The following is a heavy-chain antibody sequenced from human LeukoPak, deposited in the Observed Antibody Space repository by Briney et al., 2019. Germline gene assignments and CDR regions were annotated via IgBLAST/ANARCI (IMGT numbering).Heavy chain of an antibody. CDR1: GGSISSYY. J-gene: IGHJ3*02. CDR3: ARQFRYYYDSSGYAFDI. Sequence: SETLSLTCTVSGGSISSYYWSWLRQPPGKGLEWIGYIYYSGSTNYNPSLKSRVTISVDTSKNQFSLKLSSVTAADAAVYYCARQFRYYYDSSGYAFDIWGQGTMVTVSS. D-gene: IGHD3-22*01. CDR2: IYYSGST. V-gene: IGHV4-59*01.